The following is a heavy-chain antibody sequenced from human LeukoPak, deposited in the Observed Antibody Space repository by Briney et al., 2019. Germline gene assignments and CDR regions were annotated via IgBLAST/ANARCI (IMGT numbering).Heavy chain of an antibody. V-gene: IGHV4-39*01. CDR1: GGSISSSSYY. Sequence: SETLSLTCTVSGGSISSSSYYWDWIRQPPGKGLEWIGSIYYSGSTYYNPSLKSRVTISVDTSKNQFSLKLSSVTAADTAVYYCARLPSNYYDSSGYYFDYWGQGTLVTVSS. CDR2: IYYSGST. J-gene: IGHJ4*02. D-gene: IGHD3-22*01. CDR3: ARLPSNYYDSSGYYFDY.